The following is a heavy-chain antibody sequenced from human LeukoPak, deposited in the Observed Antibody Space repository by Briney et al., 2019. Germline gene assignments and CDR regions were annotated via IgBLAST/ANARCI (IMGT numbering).Heavy chain of an antibody. CDR3: AKDYYDSSGYYFNYGMDV. CDR1: GFTLSSYA. Sequence: QPGGSLRLSCAASGFTLSSYAMSWVRQAPGKGLEGVSAISGSGGSTYYADSVKGRFTISRDNSKNTLYLQMNSLRAEDTAVYYCAKDYYDSSGYYFNYGMDVWGQGTTVTVSS. D-gene: IGHD3-22*01. CDR2: ISGSGGST. V-gene: IGHV3-23*01. J-gene: IGHJ6*02.